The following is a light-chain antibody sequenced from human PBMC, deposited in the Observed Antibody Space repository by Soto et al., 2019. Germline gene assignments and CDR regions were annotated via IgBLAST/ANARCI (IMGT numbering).Light chain of an antibody. CDR1: QSVSSY. CDR3: EQYGSSSRT. J-gene: IGKJ1*01. Sequence: DIVLTQSPGTLPLSPGERATLSCRASQSVSSYLAWYQQKPVQAPRLLIYGASSRATGIPDRFSGGGSGTDLTLTMSRLEPEEFAVYYCEQYGSSSRTFGQGTKVEVK. V-gene: IGKV3-20*01. CDR2: GAS.